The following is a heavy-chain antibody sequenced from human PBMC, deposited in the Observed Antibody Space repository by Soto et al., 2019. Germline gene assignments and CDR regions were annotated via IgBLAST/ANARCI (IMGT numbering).Heavy chain of an antibody. D-gene: IGHD2-21*01. CDR1: GYSFTSYW. CDR3: ARHRAYSRALGPFDP. CDR2: IYPGDSDT. V-gene: IGHV5-51*01. Sequence: GESLKISCKGSGYSFTSYWIGWVRQVPGKGLEWMGIIYPGDSDTRYSPSFQGQVTISADKSISTAYLQWSSLKASDTAMYYCARHRAYSRALGPFDPWGQGTLVTVS. J-gene: IGHJ5*02.